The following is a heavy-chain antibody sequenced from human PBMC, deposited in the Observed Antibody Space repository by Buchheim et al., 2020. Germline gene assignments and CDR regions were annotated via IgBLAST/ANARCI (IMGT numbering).Heavy chain of an antibody. V-gene: IGHV3-66*01. D-gene: IGHD3-22*01. J-gene: IGHJ6*04. CDR3: ARGRIGYYDSSGYYDYYYYGMDV. CDR1: GFTVSSNY. Sequence: EVQLVESGGGLVQPGGSLRLSCAASGFTVSSNYMSWVRQAPGKGLEWVSVIYSGGSTYYADSVKGRFTISRDNSKNTLYLQMNSLRAEDTAVYYCARGRIGYYDSSGYYDYYYYGMDVWGKGTT. CDR2: IYSGGST.